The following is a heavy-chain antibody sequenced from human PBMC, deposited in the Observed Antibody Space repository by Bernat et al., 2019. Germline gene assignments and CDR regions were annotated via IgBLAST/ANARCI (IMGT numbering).Heavy chain of an antibody. CDR2: ISYDGSNK. Sequence: VQLVESGGGVVQPGRSLRLSCAASGFTFSSYAMHWVRQAPGKGLEWVAVISYDGSNKYYADSVKGRFTISRDNSKNTLYLQMNSLRAEDTAVYYCAREGAGIAARQRGRGAGMDVWGQGTTVTVSS. CDR1: GFTFSSYA. D-gene: IGHD6-6*01. CDR3: AREGAGIAARQRGRGAGMDV. J-gene: IGHJ6*02. V-gene: IGHV3-30-3*01.